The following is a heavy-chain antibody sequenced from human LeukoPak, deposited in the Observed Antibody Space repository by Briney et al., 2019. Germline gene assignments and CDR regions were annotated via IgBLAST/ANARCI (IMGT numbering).Heavy chain of an antibody. CDR3: ARQRAAYYDSSGSALNWFDP. D-gene: IGHD3-22*01. CDR1: GYSFTSYW. CDR2: IYPGDSDT. Sequence: GESLKISCKGSGYSFTSYWIGWVRQMPGKGLEWMGTIYPGDSDTRYSPSFQGQVTISADKSIGTAYLQWSSLKASDTAMYYCARQRAAYYDSSGSALNWFDPWGQGTLVTVSS. V-gene: IGHV5-51*01. J-gene: IGHJ5*02.